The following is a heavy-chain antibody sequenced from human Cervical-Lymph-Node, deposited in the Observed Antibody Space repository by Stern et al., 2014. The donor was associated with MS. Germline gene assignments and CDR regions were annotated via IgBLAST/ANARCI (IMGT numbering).Heavy chain of an antibody. CDR2: FSPKSGGT. V-gene: IGHV1-2*02. Sequence: QDQLVQSGAEVKEPGASVKVSCKASGYTFSDYYLHWVRQAPGQGLEWLGWFSPKSGGTNFAQKFQGRVTMTSDTSIATAYMELTRLRSDDTAVYYCARRVAAAGTHYYGLFGHWGQGTLVTVSS. CDR3: ARRVAAAGTHYYGLFGH. J-gene: IGHJ4*02. D-gene: IGHD6-13*01. CDR1: GYTFSDYY.